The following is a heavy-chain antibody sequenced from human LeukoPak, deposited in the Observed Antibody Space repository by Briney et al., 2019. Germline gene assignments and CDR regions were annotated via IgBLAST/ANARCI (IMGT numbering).Heavy chain of an antibody. D-gene: IGHD3-3*01. CDR1: GASLSSSSYY. CDR3: ARGATITIFGVGDAFDI. Sequence: SETLSLTCTVSGASLSSSSYYWGWIRQPPGKGLEWIGTIYYSGSTDYNPSLKSRITISVDSSKNQFSLNLSSVTAADSAVYYCARGATITIFGVGDAFDIWGQGTMVTVSS. J-gene: IGHJ3*02. V-gene: IGHV4-39*01. CDR2: IYYSGST.